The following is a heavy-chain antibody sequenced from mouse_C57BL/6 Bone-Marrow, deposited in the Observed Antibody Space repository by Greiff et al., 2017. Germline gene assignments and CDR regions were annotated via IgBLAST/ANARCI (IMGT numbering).Heavy chain of an antibody. CDR1: GYTFTSYW. CDR2: IDPSDSYT. D-gene: IGHD2-4*01. V-gene: IGHV1-50*01. J-gene: IGHJ4*01. Sequence: LQQPGAELVKPGASVKLSCKASGYTFTSYWMQWVKQRPGQGLEWIGEIDPSDSYTNYNQKFKGKATLTVDTSSSTAYMQLSSLTSEDSAVYYCARSDYLYAMDYWGQGTSVTVSS. CDR3: ARSDYLYAMDY.